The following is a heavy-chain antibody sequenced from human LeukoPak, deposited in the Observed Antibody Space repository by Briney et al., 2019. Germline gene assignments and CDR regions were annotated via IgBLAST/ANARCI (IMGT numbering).Heavy chain of an antibody. CDR3: AKDIGMYSSGWLGFDY. Sequence: PGRSLRLSCAASGFTFDDYAIHWVRQAPGKGLEWVSGISWNSGSIGYADSVKGRFTISRNNAKNSLYLQMNSLRAEDMALYYCAKDIGMYSSGWLGFDYWGQGILVTVSS. CDR2: ISWNSGSI. J-gene: IGHJ4*02. CDR1: GFTFDDYA. V-gene: IGHV3-9*03. D-gene: IGHD6-19*01.